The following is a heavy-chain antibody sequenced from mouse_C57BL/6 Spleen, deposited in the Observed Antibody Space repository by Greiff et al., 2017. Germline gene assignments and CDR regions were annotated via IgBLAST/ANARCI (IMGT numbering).Heavy chain of an antibody. CDR1: GYTFTDYN. D-gene: IGHD2-5*01. Sequence: EVQLQQSGPELVKPGASVKISCKASGYTFTDYNMDWVKQSHGKSLEWIGDINPNNGGTIYNQKFKGKATLTVDKSSSTAYMELRSLTSEDTAVYYCSRSYYSNYCFSYWGQGTLLTVSS. CDR2: INPNNGGT. V-gene: IGHV1-18*01. CDR3: SRSYYSNYCFSY. J-gene: IGHJ3*01.